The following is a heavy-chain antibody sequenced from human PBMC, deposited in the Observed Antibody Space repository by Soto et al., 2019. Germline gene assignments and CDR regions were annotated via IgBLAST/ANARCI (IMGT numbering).Heavy chain of an antibody. CDR1: GGTFSSYA. D-gene: IGHD3-22*01. J-gene: IGHJ3*02. V-gene: IGHV1-69*13. CDR3: ARDEYYYDSSHSRADAGTYAFDI. CDR2: IIPIFGTA. Sequence: SVKVSCKASGGTFSSYAISWVRQAPGQGLEWMGGIIPIFGTANYAQKFQGRVTITADESTSTAYMELSSLRSEDTAVYYCARDEYYYDSSHSRADAGTYAFDIWGQGTMVTVS.